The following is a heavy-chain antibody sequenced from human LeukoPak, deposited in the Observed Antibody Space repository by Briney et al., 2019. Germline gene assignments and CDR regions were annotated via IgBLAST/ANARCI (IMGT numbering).Heavy chain of an antibody. CDR1: GYTFTGYY. V-gene: IGHV1-2*02. Sequence: ASVKVSCKSSGYTFTGYYMRWVRQAPGQGLEWMGWINPNSGGTNYAQKFQGRVTMTRDTSITTAYMEVSRLRSDDTAVYYCARELNCSGGSCYWYYYGMDVWGQGTTVTVSS. D-gene: IGHD2-15*01. CDR3: ARELNCSGGSCYWYYYGMDV. CDR2: INPNSGGT. J-gene: IGHJ6*02.